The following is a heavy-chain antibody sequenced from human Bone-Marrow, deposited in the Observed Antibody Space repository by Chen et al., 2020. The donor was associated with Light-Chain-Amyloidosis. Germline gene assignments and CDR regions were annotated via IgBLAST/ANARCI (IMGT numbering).Heavy chain of an antibody. CDR2: IYPEYSDA. J-gene: IGHJ4*02. V-gene: IGHV5-51*01. CDR1: GYTFPNYW. CDR3: SRRGDGYNFDY. Sequence: EVQLEQSGPEVKKPGESLKISCKGSGYTFPNYWICLVRQMPGKGLEWMVVIYPEYSDARYSPSFEGQVTISADKSITTAYLEWRCLNASDTAMYYWSRRGDGYNFDYWCQGTLVTVSS. D-gene: IGHD5-12*01.